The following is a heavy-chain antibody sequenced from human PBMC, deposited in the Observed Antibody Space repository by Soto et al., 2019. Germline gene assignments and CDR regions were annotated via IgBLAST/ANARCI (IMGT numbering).Heavy chain of an antibody. CDR1: GFTFDDYA. Sequence: GGSLRLSCAASGFTFDDYAMHWVRQAPGKGLEWVSGISWNSGNIGYADSVKGRFTISSDNAKNSLYLQMNSLSAEAKDWYYCAKDYRAAMVGGNAFDIWGQGTMVTVSS. J-gene: IGHJ3*02. D-gene: IGHD2-2*01. CDR2: ISWNSGNI. CDR3: AKDYRAAMVGGNAFDI. V-gene: IGHV3-9*01.